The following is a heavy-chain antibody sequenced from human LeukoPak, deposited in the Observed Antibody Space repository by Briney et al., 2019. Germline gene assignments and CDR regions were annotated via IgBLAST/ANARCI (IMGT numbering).Heavy chain of an antibody. CDR2: ISSSSSYI. CDR3: ARDTGRGLRFLEWSAFDP. CDR1: GFTFSSYS. V-gene: IGHV3-21*01. D-gene: IGHD3-3*01. Sequence: PGGSLRLSCAASGFTFSSYSMNWVRQAPGKGLEWVSSISSSSSYIYYADSVKGRFTISRDNAKNSLYLQMNSLRAEDTAVYYCARDTGRGLRFLEWSAFDPWGQGTLVTVSS. J-gene: IGHJ5*02.